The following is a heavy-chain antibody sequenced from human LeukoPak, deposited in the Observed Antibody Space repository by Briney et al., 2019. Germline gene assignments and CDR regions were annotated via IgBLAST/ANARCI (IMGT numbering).Heavy chain of an antibody. V-gene: IGHV3-66*01. CDR2: IYSGGNT. CDR3: ARGKEYLDY. J-gene: IGHJ4*02. CDR1: GFTVSNNY. Sequence: SGGSLRLSCAASGFTVSNNYMSWVRQAPGKGLEWVSLIYSGGNTYYADSVKGRFTMSRDNIKNTLYLQMNSLRAEDTAVYYCARGKEYLDYWGQGTLVTVSS.